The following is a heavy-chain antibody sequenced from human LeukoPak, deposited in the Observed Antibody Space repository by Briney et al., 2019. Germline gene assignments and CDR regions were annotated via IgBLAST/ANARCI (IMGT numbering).Heavy chain of an antibody. Sequence: PSETLSLTCTVSGYSISSAYYWGWLRPPPGRGLEWIGSVYYSGTTYYNPSLESRVTISRDTSKNQFSMKMNSVTVADTAIYYCARGLHPTGPDVGCGNWFDPWGQGILVTVSS. J-gene: IGHJ5*02. V-gene: IGHV4-38-2*02. CDR2: VYYSGTT. CDR3: ARGLHPTGPDVGCGNWFDP. CDR1: GYSISSAYY.